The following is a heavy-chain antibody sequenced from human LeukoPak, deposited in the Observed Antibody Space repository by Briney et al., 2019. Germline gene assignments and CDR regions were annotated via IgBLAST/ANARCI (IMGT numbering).Heavy chain of an antibody. CDR2: IRSEAYGGMT. CDR1: GFTFGDYA. J-gene: IGHJ4*02. D-gene: IGHD3-10*01. Sequence: SLRLSCTVSGFTFGDYAMSWFGQAPGKGLEWVAFIRSEAYGGMTEYAAAVTGRFTFSRADHNRMSCVQIGRLTTQDTAAYYCGRVFPGDWPVRSYVYFDYWGQGTLVTVSS. CDR3: GRVFPGDWPVRSYVYFDY. V-gene: IGHV3-49*03.